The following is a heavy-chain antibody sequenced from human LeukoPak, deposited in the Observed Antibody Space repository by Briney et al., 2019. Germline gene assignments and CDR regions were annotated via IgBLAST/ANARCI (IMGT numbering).Heavy chain of an antibody. Sequence: GESLKISCKGSGYSFTSYWIGWVRQMPGKGLEWMGIIYHGDSDTRYSPSFQGQVTISADKSISTAYLQWSSLKASDTAMYYCARQDGYGASYYDFWSGYPGYWGQGTLVTVSS. J-gene: IGHJ4*02. CDR1: GYSFTSYW. V-gene: IGHV5-51*01. CDR3: ARQDGYGASYYDFWSGYPGY. CDR2: IYHGDSDT. D-gene: IGHD3-3*01.